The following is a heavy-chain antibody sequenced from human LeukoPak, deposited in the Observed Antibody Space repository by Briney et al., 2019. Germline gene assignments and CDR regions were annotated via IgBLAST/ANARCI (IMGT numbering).Heavy chain of an antibody. CDR1: GGTFSSYA. V-gene: IGHV1-69*06. CDR3: ARATPPIDAFDI. Sequence: ASVKVSCKASGGTFSSYAISWVRQAPGQGLEWMGGIIPIFGTANYAQKFQGRVTITADKSTSTAYMELSSLRSEDTAVYYCARATPPIDAFDIWGQGTMVTVSS. CDR2: IIPIFGTA. D-gene: IGHD4-11*01. J-gene: IGHJ3*02.